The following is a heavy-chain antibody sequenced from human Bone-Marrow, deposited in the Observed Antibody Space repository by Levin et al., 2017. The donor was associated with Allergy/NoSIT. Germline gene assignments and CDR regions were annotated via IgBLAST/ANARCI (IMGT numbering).Heavy chain of an antibody. J-gene: IGHJ4*02. D-gene: IGHD2-15*01. CDR2: IWYDGSDQ. CDR1: GFTFSMYG. V-gene: IGHV3-33*07. CDR3: ARAKYCNGGSCYFDY. Sequence: GGSLRLSCAASGFTFSMYGMYWVRQAPGKGLEWVAVIWYDGSDQYYIDSVKGRFTISRDNSKNTLYLQMNSLRAEDTAVYYCARAKYCNGGSCYFDYWGQGTLVTVSS.